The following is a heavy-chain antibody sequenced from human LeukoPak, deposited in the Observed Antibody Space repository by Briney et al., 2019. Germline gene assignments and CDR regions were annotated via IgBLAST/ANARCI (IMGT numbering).Heavy chain of an antibody. Sequence: SETLSLTCTVSGGSISSSSYYWGWIRQPPGKGLEWIGSIYYSGSTYYNPSLKSRVTISVDTSRNQFSLKLSSVTAADTAVYYCARGPGDWGSRGYFNYWGQGTLVTVSS. CDR2: IYYSGST. J-gene: IGHJ4*02. V-gene: IGHV4-39*01. D-gene: IGHD2-21*02. CDR3: ARGPGDWGSRGYFNY. CDR1: GGSISSSSYY.